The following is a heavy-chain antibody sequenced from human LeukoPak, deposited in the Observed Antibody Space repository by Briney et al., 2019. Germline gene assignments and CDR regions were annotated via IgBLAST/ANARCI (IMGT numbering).Heavy chain of an antibody. CDR1: GYTFTSYD. D-gene: IGHD3-10*01. Sequence: GASVKVSCKASGYTFTSYDINWVRQATGQGLEWMGWMNPNSGNTGYAQKFQGRVTMTRNTSISTAYMELSSLRSEDTAVYYCARGTRTYGSGSLSYWGQGTLVTVSS. CDR3: ARGTRTYGSGSLSY. CDR2: MNPNSGNT. J-gene: IGHJ4*02. V-gene: IGHV1-8*01.